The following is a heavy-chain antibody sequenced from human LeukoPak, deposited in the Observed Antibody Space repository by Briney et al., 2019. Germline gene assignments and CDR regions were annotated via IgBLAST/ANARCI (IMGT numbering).Heavy chain of an antibody. CDR2: ISSSGSTI. V-gene: IGHV3-11*04. Sequence: PGGSLRLSCAASGFTFSDYYMSWIRQAPGKGLEWVSYISSSGSTIYYADSVKGRFTISRDNSKNTLYLQMNSLRAEDTAVYYCSIARGYYYDSSGYEDYWGQGTLVTVSS. CDR1: GFTFSDYY. J-gene: IGHJ4*02. D-gene: IGHD3-22*01. CDR3: SIARGYYYDSSGYEDY.